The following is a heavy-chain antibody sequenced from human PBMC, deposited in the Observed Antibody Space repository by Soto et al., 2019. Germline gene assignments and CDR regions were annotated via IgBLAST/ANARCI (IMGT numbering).Heavy chain of an antibody. V-gene: IGHV4-31*03. CDR2: VYSPGNT. J-gene: IGHJ5*02. CDR1: GGSIIGGVYY. D-gene: IGHD2-15*01. Sequence: SQTLSLTSSVSGGSIIGGVYYWLWLRQQPGKGLEWIGYVYSPGNTYYNPSLKSRLWLSVETSKYQFRLNRSSVTAADTAVYYCARDGSSTANWIDPWGPGILVTVSS. CDR3: ARDGSSTANWIDP.